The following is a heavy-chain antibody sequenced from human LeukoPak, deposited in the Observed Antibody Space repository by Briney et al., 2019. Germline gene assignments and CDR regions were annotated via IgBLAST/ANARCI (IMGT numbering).Heavy chain of an antibody. V-gene: IGHV1-2*02. CDR1: GYTFTGYY. CDR3: ARGLGVPAETTTLFDY. CDR2: INPNSGGT. J-gene: IGHJ4*02. Sequence: GASVKVSCKASGYTFTGYYMHWVRQAPGQGLEWWAWINPNSGGTNYAQNCQGRVIMTRDTSISTAYMELTRLRSDDTAVYYCARGLGVPAETTTLFDYWGQGTLVTVSS. D-gene: IGHD2-2*01.